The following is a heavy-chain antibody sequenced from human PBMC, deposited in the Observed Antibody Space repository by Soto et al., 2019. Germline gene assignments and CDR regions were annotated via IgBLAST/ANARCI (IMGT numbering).Heavy chain of an antibody. J-gene: IGHJ6*03. Sequence: PGGSVRLSCAASGFTFSSYSMNWVRQAPGKGLEWVSSISSSSSYIYYADSVKGRFTISRDNAKNSLYLQMNSLRAEDTAVYYCARLRDYYYYMDVWGKGTTVTVSS. CDR1: GFTFSSYS. V-gene: IGHV3-21*01. CDR2: ISSSSSYI. CDR3: ARLRDYYYYMDV.